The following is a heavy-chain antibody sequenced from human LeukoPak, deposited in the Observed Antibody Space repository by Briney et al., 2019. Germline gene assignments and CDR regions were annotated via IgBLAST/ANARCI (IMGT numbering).Heavy chain of an antibody. CDR2: IYSGGST. CDR3: ARDRGYCSSTSCYGVFYYGMDV. D-gene: IGHD2-2*01. Sequence: GGSLRLSCAASGFTVSSNYMSWVRQAPGKGLEWVSVIYSGGSTYYADSVKGRFTISRDNSKNTLYLQMNSLRAEDTAVYYCARDRGYCSSTSCYGVFYYGMDVWGQGTTVIVSS. V-gene: IGHV3-53*01. CDR1: GFTVSSNY. J-gene: IGHJ6*02.